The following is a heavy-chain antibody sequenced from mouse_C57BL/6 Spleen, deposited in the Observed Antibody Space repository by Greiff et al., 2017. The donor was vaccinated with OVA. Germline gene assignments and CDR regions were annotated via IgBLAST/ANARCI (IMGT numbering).Heavy chain of an antibody. D-gene: IGHD2-4*01. V-gene: IGHV5-9-1*02. CDR3: TRVRNDYSFAY. CDR1: GFTFSSYA. J-gene: IGHJ3*01. Sequence: EVHLVESGEGLVKPGGSLKLSCAASGFTFSSYAMSWVRQTPEKRLEWVAYISSGGDYIYYADTVKGRFTISRDNARNTLYLQMSSLKSEDTAMYYCTRVRNDYSFAYWGQGTLVTVSA. CDR2: ISSGGDYI.